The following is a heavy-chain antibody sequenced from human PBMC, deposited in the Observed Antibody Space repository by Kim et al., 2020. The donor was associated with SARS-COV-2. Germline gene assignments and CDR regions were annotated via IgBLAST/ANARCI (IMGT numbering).Heavy chain of an antibody. J-gene: IGHJ6*02. CDR1: GFIFSGAW. V-gene: IGHV3-15*01. Sequence: GASLRLSCAASGFIFSGAWMSWVRQAPGKGLEWVGRIKSKTDGGATDYAAPVKGRFTISRDDSKNTLYVQMNSLKTEDTAVYFCSTEGITGIGYYYYGMDVWGQGTTVTVSS. D-gene: IGHD1-20*01. CDR3: STEGITGIGYYYYGMDV. CDR2: IKSKTDGGAT.